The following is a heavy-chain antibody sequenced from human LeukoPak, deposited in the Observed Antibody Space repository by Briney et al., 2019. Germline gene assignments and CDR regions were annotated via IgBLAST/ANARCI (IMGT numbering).Heavy chain of an antibody. D-gene: IGHD4-17*01. V-gene: IGHV1-18*04. CDR3: ARGQYGDTLDY. J-gene: IGHJ4*02. CDR2: ISAYNGNT. CDR1: GYTFTSYG. Sequence: ASVTVSFTASGYTFTSYGISWVRQAPGQGREWMGWISAYNGNTNYAQKLQGRVTMTTDTSTSTAYMELRSLRSDDTAVYYCARGQYGDTLDYWGQGTLVTVSS.